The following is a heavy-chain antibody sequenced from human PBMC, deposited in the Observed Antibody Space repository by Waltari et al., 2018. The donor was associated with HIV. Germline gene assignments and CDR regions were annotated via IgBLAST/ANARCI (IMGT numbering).Heavy chain of an antibody. CDR3: ARDRSSSWYGKDYYYFGMDV. D-gene: IGHD6-13*01. J-gene: IGHJ6*02. CDR2: IWYDGSNK. Sequence: QVQVVQSGGGVVQPGRSLRLSCAGAGFTFSRHGMPRVRQAPGKGLEWVALIWYDGSNKYYADSVKGRFAISRDNSKNTVYLQMNSLRAEDTAVYYCARDRSSSWYGKDYYYFGMDVWGQGTTVTVSS. V-gene: IGHV3-33*01. CDR1: GFTFSRHG.